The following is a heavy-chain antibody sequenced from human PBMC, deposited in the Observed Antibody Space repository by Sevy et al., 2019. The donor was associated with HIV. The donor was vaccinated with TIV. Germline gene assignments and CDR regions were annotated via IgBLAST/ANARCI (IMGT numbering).Heavy chain of an antibody. CDR1: GFTFSSYA. D-gene: IGHD4-17*01. Sequence: GGSLRLSCAASGFTFSSYAMHWVRQAPGKGLEWVAVISYDGSNKYYADSVKGRFTISRDNSKNTLYLQMNSLRAEDTAVYACARDYGGNSDAFDYWGQGTLVTVSS. V-gene: IGHV3-30-3*01. CDR2: ISYDGSNK. CDR3: ARDYGGNSDAFDY. J-gene: IGHJ4*02.